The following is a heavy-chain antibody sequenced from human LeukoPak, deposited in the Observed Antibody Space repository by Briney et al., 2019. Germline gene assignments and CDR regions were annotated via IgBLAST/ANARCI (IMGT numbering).Heavy chain of an antibody. CDR3: AGAFPCDFVWGSYRRHDPFDI. CDR1: GGSFSGYY. CDR2: INHSGST. V-gene: IGHV4-34*01. D-gene: IGHD3-16*02. J-gene: IGHJ3*02. Sequence: SETLSLTCAVYGGSFSGYYWSWIRQPPGKGLEWIGEINHSGSTNYNPSLKSRVTISVDTSKNQFSLKLSSMTAADTAVYYCAGAFPCDFVWGSYRRHDPFDIWGQGTMVTVSS.